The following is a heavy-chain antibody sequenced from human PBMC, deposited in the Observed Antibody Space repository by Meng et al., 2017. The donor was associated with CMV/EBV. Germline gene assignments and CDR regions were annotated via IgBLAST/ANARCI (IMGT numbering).Heavy chain of an antibody. V-gene: IGHV4-34*01. J-gene: IGHJ6*02. CDR1: GGSFSGYY. CDR2: INHSGST. Sequence: SETLSLTCAVYGGSFSGYYWSWIRQPPGKGLEWIGEINHSGSTNYNPSLKSRVTISVDTSKNQFSLKLSSVTAADTAVYYCAGGRLLDIVVVVAAKGDGMDVWGQGTTVTVSS. CDR3: AGGRLLDIVVVVAAKGDGMDV. D-gene: IGHD2-15*01.